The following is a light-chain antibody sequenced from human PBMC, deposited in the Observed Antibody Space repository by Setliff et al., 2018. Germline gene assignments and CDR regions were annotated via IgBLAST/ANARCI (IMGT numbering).Light chain of an antibody. CDR3: AAWDDSLNGLYV. Sequence: QSALTQPPSASGTPGQRVTISCSGSSSNIGSNTVNWYQQLPGTAPELLIYSNNQRPSGVPDRFSGSKSCTSASLAISGLQSEDEADYYCAAWDDSLNGLYVFGTGTKVTVL. CDR1: SSNIGSNT. V-gene: IGLV1-44*01. CDR2: SNN. J-gene: IGLJ1*01.